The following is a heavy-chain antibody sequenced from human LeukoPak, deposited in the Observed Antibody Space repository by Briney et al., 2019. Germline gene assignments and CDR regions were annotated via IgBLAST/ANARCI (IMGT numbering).Heavy chain of an antibody. CDR2: IYHSVKT. V-gene: IGHV4-38-2*02. D-gene: IGHD2-2*01. CDR3: ARDQIVVVPDVPRYMDV. J-gene: IGHJ6*03. Sequence: PSETLSLTCTVSGYSFTSGYYWGWIRQPPGKGLEWIGSIYHSVKTYYNSSLESRVTISVDTSKNQFSLRLSSVTAADTAVYYCARDQIVVVPDVPRYMDVWGKGTTVTVSS. CDR1: GYSFTSGYY.